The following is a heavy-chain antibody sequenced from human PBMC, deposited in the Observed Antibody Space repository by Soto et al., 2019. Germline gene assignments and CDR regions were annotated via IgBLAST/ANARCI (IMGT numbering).Heavy chain of an antibody. CDR2: IKGKTDGGTT. D-gene: IGHD3-3*01. CDR1: GFTFSNAW. CDR3: TTLSYTYYDFWSGYYNRYYGMDV. J-gene: IGHJ6*02. Sequence: GGSLRLSCAASGFTFSNAWMSWVRQAPGKGLEWVGRIKGKTDGGTTDYAAPVKGRFTISRDDSKNTLYLQMNSLKTEDTAVYYCTTLSYTYYDFWSGYYNRYYGMDVWGQGTTVTVSS. V-gene: IGHV3-15*01.